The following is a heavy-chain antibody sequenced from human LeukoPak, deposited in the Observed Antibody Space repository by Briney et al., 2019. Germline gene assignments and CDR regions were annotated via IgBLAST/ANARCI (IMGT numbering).Heavy chain of an antibody. CDR3: ARSESYCTNGVCRYPVDY. D-gene: IGHD2-8*01. CDR2: ISAYNGNT. V-gene: IGHV1-18*01. J-gene: IGHJ4*02. Sequence: ASVKVSCKASGYTFTSYGISWVRQAPGQGLEWMGWISAYNGNTNYAQKLQGRVTMTTDTSASTAYMELRSLRSDDTAVYYCARSESYCTNGVCRYPVDYWGQGTLVTVSS. CDR1: GYTFTSYG.